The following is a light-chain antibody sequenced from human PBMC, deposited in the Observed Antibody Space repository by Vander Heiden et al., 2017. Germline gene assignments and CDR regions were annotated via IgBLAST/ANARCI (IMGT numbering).Light chain of an antibody. CDR2: DVS. J-gene: IGLJ2*01. CDR1: SSDVGAYNY. CDR3: CSYSASYTLVL. Sequence: QSALTQPRSVSGSPGQSVPISCTGTSSDVGAYNYVSWYQQHPGKAPKLIIYDVSGRPSGVPDRFSGSKSDNTASLTISGLQAEDEADYFCCSYSASYTLVLFGGGTKLTVL. V-gene: IGLV2-11*01.